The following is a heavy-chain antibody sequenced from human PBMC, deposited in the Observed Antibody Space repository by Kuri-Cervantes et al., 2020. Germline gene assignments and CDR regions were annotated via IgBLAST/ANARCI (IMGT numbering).Heavy chain of an antibody. CDR3: ASGRADTAMARRRHYYYYYMDV. J-gene: IGHJ6*03. D-gene: IGHD5-18*01. Sequence: ASVKVSCKASGYTFTYRYLHWVRQAPGQGLEWMGWISAYNGNTNYAQTFQGRVTMTTETSTTTAYMDLRSLRSDDTAVYYCASGRADTAMARRRHYYYYYMDVWGKGTTVTVSS. CDR1: GYTFTYRY. V-gene: IGHV1-18*04. CDR2: ISAYNGNT.